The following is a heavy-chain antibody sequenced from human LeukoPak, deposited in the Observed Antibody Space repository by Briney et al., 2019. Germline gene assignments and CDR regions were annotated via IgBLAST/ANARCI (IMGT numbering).Heavy chain of an antibody. CDR3: ARDPGYCSGGSCGNFDY. D-gene: IGHD2-15*01. J-gene: IGHJ4*02. V-gene: IGHV4-61*01. Sequence: SETLSLTCIVSGRSVSSASNYWSSIRQPPGKGLEWIGYMYYSGSTSYNPSLKSRVTISADTSKNQFSLKLSSVTAADTAVYYCARDPGYCSGGSCGNFDYWGQGTLVTVSS. CDR2: MYYSGST. CDR1: GRSVSSASNY.